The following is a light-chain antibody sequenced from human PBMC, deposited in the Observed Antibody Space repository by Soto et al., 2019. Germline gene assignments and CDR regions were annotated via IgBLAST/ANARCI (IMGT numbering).Light chain of an antibody. CDR1: QSVSSY. J-gene: IGKJ4*01. Sequence: EIVLTQSPATLSLSPGERATLSCRASQSVSSYLAWYQQKPGQAPRLLIYAASHRATGIPARFSGRGSGTDFTLTISSLEPEDFAVYDCQQRSNWPCAFGGGTKVEIK. CDR2: AAS. CDR3: QQRSNWPCA. V-gene: IGKV3-11*01.